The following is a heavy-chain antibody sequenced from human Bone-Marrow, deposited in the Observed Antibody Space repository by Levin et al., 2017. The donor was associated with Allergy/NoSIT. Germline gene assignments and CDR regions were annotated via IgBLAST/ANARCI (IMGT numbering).Heavy chain of an antibody. Sequence: GESLKISCTASGFTFGDYAMSWVRQAPGKGLEWVGFIRSKAYGGTTEYAASVKGRFTISRDDSKSIAYLQMNSLKTEDTAVYYCTSGYYDYIWGSYRYSSRYDYWGQGTLVTVSS. CDR1: GFTFGDYA. CDR3: TSGYYDYIWGSYRYSSRYDY. CDR2: IRSKAYGGTT. D-gene: IGHD3-16*02. J-gene: IGHJ4*02. V-gene: IGHV3-49*04.